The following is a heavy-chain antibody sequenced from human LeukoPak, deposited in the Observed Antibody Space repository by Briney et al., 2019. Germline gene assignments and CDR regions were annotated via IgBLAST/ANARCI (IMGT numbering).Heavy chain of an antibody. Sequence: SETLSLTCTVSGGSINSYYWSWIRQPPGKGLEWIGYIYYSGSTKYNPSLKSRVTISVDTSKNQFSLKLSSVTAADTAVYYCARTTEAHSWRTRYYDYYMDVWGKGTTVTVSS. CDR3: ARTTEAHSWRTRYYDYYMDV. J-gene: IGHJ6*03. CDR1: GGSINSYY. D-gene: IGHD6-13*01. CDR2: IYYSGST. V-gene: IGHV4-59*13.